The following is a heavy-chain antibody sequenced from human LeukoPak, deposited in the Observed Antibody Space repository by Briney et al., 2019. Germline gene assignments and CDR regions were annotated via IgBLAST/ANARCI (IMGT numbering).Heavy chain of an antibody. CDR3: AKAITMVRGVIIRFDY. V-gene: IGHV3-23*01. CDR1: GFTFSSYA. D-gene: IGHD3-10*01. J-gene: IGHJ4*02. Sequence: GGSLRLSCAASGFTFSSYAMSWVRQAPGKGLERVSAISGSGGSTYYADSVKGRFTISRDDSKNTLYLQMNSLRAEDTTVYYCAKAITMVRGVIIRFDYWGQGTLVTVSS. CDR2: ISGSGGST.